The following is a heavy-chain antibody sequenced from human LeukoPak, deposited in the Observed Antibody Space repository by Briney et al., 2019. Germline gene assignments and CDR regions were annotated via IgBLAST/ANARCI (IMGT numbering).Heavy chain of an antibody. CDR1: GGSISSSSHY. J-gene: IGHJ4*01. Sequence: PSETLSLTCTVSGGSISSSSHYWGWIRQPPGKGLEWIGNIYYSGSTYYKSSLKSRVTISVDTSKNQFSLKLSSVTAADTAVYYCARDRALGSGKYYLDYWGQGTLVTVSA. CDR2: IYYSGST. CDR3: ARDRALGSGKYYLDY. V-gene: IGHV4-39*07. D-gene: IGHD3-16*01.